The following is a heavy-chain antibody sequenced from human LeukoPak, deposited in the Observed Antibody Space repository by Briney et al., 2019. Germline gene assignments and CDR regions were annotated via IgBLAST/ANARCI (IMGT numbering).Heavy chain of an antibody. CDR1: GYSFTSYW. CDR2: IYPGDSDT. D-gene: IGHD2-15*01. CDR3: ARLSSGMVAATYYFDY. Sequence: GESLKISCKGSGYSFTSYWIGWVRQMPGKGLEWMGIIYPGDSDTRYSPSFQGQVTISADKSISTAYLQWSSLKASDTAMYYRARLSSGMVAATYYFDYWGQGTLVTVSS. J-gene: IGHJ4*02. V-gene: IGHV5-51*01.